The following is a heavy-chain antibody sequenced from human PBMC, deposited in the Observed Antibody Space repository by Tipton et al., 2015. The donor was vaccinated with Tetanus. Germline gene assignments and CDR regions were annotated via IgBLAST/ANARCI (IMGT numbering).Heavy chain of an antibody. Sequence: SLRLSCAASGFTFNSYAMSWVRQAPGKGLEWVSGISGSGGSTYYADSVKGRFTISRDNSKNTLYLQMNSLRAEDTAVYYCATVRDISRSSWGALGYYYGLDVWGQGTTVTVSS. V-gene: IGHV3-23*01. CDR1: GFTFNSYA. CDR3: ATVRDISRSSWGALGYYYGLDV. CDR2: ISGSGGST. D-gene: IGHD6-13*01. J-gene: IGHJ6*02.